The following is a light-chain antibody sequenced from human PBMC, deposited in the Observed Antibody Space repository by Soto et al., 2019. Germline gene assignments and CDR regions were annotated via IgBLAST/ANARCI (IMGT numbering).Light chain of an antibody. CDR1: QSIGNY. J-gene: IGKJ4*01. CDR3: QQYDDLPFT. CDR2: EAS. Sequence: DIQMTQSPSSLSASVGDRVTITCQASQSIGNYLTWYQQKPGKAPILLIYEASNLETGYASRFSGSGSGTGFTFTINRLQDEDIATYYYQQYDDLPFTFGGGTKVEIK. V-gene: IGKV1-33*01.